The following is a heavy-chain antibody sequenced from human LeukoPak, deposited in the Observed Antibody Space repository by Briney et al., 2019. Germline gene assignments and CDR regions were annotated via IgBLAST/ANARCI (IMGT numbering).Heavy chain of an antibody. CDR1: GGSISSYY. J-gene: IGHJ4*02. CDR2: IYYSGST. CDR3: ARDTEGSDY. Sequence: SETLSLTCTVSGGSISSYYWSWIRQPPGKGLEWIGYIYYSGSTNYNPSLKSRVTISVDTSKNQFSLKLSSATAADTAVYYCARDTEGSDYWGQGTLVTVSS. D-gene: IGHD1-14*01. V-gene: IGHV4-59*12.